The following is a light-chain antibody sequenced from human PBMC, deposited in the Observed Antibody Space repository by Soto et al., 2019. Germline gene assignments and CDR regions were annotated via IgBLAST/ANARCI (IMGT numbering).Light chain of an antibody. V-gene: IGLV2-14*01. J-gene: IGLJ1*01. CDR2: EVR. CDR1: SSDVGGYNY. Sequence: QSVLTQPASVSGSPGQSITISCTGTSSDVGGYNYVSWYQQHPGKAPKLMIYEVRNRPSGVSNRFSVSKSGNTASLTISGLQAEDESDYYCSSYTSSSTLVFGTGTKATVL. CDR3: SSYTSSSTLV.